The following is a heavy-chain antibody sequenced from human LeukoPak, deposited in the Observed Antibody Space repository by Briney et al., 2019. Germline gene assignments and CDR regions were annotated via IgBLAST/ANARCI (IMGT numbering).Heavy chain of an antibody. CDR2: IYYSGST. Sequence: SETLSPTCTVSGGSISSYYWGWIRQPPGKGLEWIGSIYYSGSTYYNPSLKSRVTISVDTSKNQFSLKLSSVTAADTAVYYCARQTGSGLFILPGGQGTLVTVSS. CDR1: GGSISSYY. J-gene: IGHJ4*02. D-gene: IGHD3/OR15-3a*01. V-gene: IGHV4-39*07. CDR3: ARQTGSGLFILP.